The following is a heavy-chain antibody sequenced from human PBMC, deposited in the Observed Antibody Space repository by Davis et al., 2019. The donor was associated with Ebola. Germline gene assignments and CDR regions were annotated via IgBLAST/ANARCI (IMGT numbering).Heavy chain of an antibody. V-gene: IGHV3-23*01. CDR2: ISGSGGST. Sequence: GESLKISCADLLITFSSYAMTWVRQAPGKGLEWVSAISGSGGSTYYADSVKGRFTISRDNSKKTLYLQMNSLRAEDTAVYYCAKSGLSFGVVKYHYGMDVWGKGTTVTVSS. CDR3: AKSGLSFGVVKYHYGMDV. J-gene: IGHJ6*04. D-gene: IGHD3-3*01. CDR1: LITFSSYA.